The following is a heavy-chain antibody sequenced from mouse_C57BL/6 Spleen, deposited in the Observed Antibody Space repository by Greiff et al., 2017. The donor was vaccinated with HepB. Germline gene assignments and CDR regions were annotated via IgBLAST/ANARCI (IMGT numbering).Heavy chain of an antibody. CDR1: GYSITSGYY. Sequence: EVKLLESGPGLVKPSQSLSLTCSVTGYSITSGYYWNWIRQFPGNKLEWMGYISYDGSNNYNPSLKNRISITRDTSKNQFFLKLNSVTTEDTATYYCARDLPTFPYWYFDVWGTGTTVTVSS. CDR3: ARDLPTFPYWYFDV. J-gene: IGHJ1*03. V-gene: IGHV3-6*01. CDR2: ISYDGSN.